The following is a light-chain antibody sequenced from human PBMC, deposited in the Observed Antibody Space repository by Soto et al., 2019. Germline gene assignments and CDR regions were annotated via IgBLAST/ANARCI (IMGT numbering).Light chain of an antibody. CDR1: ESIDSR. J-gene: IGKJ4*01. V-gene: IGKV1-5*01. CDR2: DAS. Sequence: DIQMTQSPSTLSASLGDRVTITCRARESIDSRLAWYQQKSGKAPKVLIYDASSLESGVPSRFSGSGSGTEFTLTISGLQPDDFATYYCQQYNSYTPLTFGGGTKVEIK. CDR3: QQYNSYTPLT.